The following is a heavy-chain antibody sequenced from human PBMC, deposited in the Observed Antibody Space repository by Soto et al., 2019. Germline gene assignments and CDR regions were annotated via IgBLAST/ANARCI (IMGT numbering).Heavy chain of an antibody. V-gene: IGHV3-30-3*01. Sequence: QVQLVESGGGVVQPGRSLRLSCAASGFTFSGYVMHWVRQAPGKGLEWVVVISKDGSNKHYADSVKGRFTISRDNSKNTLYLQMNSLRAEDTAVYYCARSYCGDDCALDYWGQGTLVTV. CDR2: ISKDGSNK. J-gene: IGHJ4*02. CDR1: GFTFSGYV. CDR3: ARSYCGDDCALDY. D-gene: IGHD2-21*02.